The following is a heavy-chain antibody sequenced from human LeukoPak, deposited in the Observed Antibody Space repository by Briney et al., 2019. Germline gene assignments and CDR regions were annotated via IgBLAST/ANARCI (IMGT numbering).Heavy chain of an antibody. CDR2: IWYDGSNK. Sequence: PGGSLRLSCAASGFTFSSYGMHWVRQAPGKGLEWVAVIWYDGSNKYYADSVKGRITISRDNSKNTLYLEMNSLRAEDTAVYYCAKATGEAAHRDYWGQGTLVTVSS. V-gene: IGHV3-33*06. CDR1: GFTFSSYG. J-gene: IGHJ4*02. D-gene: IGHD2-15*01. CDR3: AKATGEAAHRDY.